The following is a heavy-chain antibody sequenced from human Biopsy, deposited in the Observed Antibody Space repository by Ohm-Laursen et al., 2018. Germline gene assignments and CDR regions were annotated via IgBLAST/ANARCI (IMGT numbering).Heavy chain of an antibody. V-gene: IGHV4-59*01. CDR2: VYYTGST. CDR1: GDSISSYY. D-gene: IGHD4-23*01. J-gene: IGHJ1*01. CDR3: ARGSNEYGGLYFPH. Sequence: TLSLTCTVSGDSISSYYWSWIRQPPGKGLQWIGYVYYTGSTDYNPSLQSRVTISVDTSKNHFSLRLTSLAAADTAVYYCARGSNEYGGLYFPHWGQGTLVTVSS.